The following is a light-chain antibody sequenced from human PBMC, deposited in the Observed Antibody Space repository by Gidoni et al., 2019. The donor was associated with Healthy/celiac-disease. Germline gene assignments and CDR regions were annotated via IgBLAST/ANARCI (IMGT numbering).Light chain of an antibody. CDR1: SSDVGGYNY. J-gene: IGLJ2*01. CDR3: SSYTSSSTGV. Sequence: QSALTQPASVSGSPGPSITIHCTGTSSDVGGYNYVPWYQQNPGKAPKLMIYEVRKRPSGVSNRFSGSKSGNTASLTISGLQAEDEADYYCSSYTSSSTGVFGGGTKLTV. V-gene: IGLV2-14*01. CDR2: EVR.